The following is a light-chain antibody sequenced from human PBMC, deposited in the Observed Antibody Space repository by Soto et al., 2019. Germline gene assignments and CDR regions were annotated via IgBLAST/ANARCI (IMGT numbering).Light chain of an antibody. V-gene: IGKV1-39*01. CDR1: QTIETY. J-gene: IGKJ4*01. CDR2: TTS. Sequence: DIQMTQSPSSLSTSVGDRATITCRASQTIETYLNWYQQKPGKAPKLLVYTTSNFQSGVPSRFAGSGSGTDFTLTISSLQPEDLATYFCQQNYSTPLPVGGGTKLEIK. CDR3: QQNYSTPLP.